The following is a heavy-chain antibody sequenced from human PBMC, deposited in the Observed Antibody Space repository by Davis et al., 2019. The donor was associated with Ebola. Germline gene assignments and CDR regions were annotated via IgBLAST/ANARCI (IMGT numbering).Heavy chain of an antibody. J-gene: IGHJ6*02. V-gene: IGHV1-18*01. CDR3: ARTLSYYDSNGYYLDYYYYYGMDV. D-gene: IGHD3-22*01. Sequence: ASVKVSCKASGYTFTSYGISWVRQAPGQGLEWMGWISAYNGNTNYAQKLQGRVTMTTDTSTSTAYMELRSLRSDDTAVYYCARTLSYYDSNGYYLDYYYYYGMDVWGQGTTVTVSS. CDR2: ISAYNGNT. CDR1: GYTFTSYG.